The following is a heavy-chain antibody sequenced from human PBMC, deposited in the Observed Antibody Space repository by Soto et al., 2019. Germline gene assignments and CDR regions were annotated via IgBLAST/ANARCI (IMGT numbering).Heavy chain of an antibody. D-gene: IGHD7-27*01. CDR1: GRSLSSYY. CDR2: IYYSGST. Sequence: SETLSLTCTVSGRSLSSYYWSWIRQPPGKGLEWIGYIYYSGSTNYNPSLKSRVTISVDTSKNQFSLKLSSVTAADTAVYYCARRWGRTFDYWGQGTLVTVSS. CDR3: ARRWGRTFDY. J-gene: IGHJ4*02. V-gene: IGHV4-59*08.